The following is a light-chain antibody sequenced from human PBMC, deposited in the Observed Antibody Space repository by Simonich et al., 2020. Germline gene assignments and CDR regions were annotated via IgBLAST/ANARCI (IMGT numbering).Light chain of an antibody. Sequence: DIVMTQSPDSLAVSLGERATINCKSSQSVLYSSHNKNYLAWYQQKPGQLPKLLIYWASNRESGVPDRFSGSGSGTDFTLTISSLQAEDVAVYYCQQYYSTPPTFGQGTKVEIK. V-gene: IGKV4-1*01. CDR1: QSVLYSSHNKNY. J-gene: IGKJ1*01. CDR3: QQYYSTPPT. CDR2: WAS.